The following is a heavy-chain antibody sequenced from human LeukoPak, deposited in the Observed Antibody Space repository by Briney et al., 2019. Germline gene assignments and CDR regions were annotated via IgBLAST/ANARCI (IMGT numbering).Heavy chain of an antibody. CDR2: INHSGST. CDR1: GGSFSGYY. Sequence: SETLSLTCAVYGGSFSGYYWSWIRQPPGKGLEWIGEINHSGSTNYNPSLKSRVTISVDTSKNQFSLKLSSVTAADTAVYYCARYRAFDIWGRGTLVTVSS. CDR3: ARYRAFDI. V-gene: IGHV4-34*01. J-gene: IGHJ3*02.